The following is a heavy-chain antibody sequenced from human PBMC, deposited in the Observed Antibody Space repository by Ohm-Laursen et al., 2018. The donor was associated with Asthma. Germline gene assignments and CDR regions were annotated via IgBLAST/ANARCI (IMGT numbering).Heavy chain of an antibody. CDR3: ARDREGYCSSTSCYASYFDY. V-gene: IGHV3-30*12. D-gene: IGHD2-2*01. Sequence: SLRLSCAASGFTFSSYGMHWVRQAPGKGLEWVSIITSDGSWTSYADSVKGRFTISRDNSKNTLYLQMNSLRAEDTAVYYCARDREGYCSSTSCYASYFDYWGQGTLVTVSS. CDR2: ITSDGSWT. J-gene: IGHJ4*02. CDR1: GFTFSSYG.